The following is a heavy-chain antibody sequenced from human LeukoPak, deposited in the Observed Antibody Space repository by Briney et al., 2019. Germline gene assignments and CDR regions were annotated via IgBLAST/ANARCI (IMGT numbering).Heavy chain of an antibody. D-gene: IGHD3-10*01. CDR3: ARDLLLWFGELSGDSDY. J-gene: IGHJ4*02. V-gene: IGHV3-66*01. Sequence: GGSLRLSCAASGFTVSNNYMNWVRQAPGKGLEWVSVTYSGGTTKYADSVKGRFTISRDNSKNTLHLQMNSLRAEDTAVYYCARDLLLWFGELSGDSDYWGQGTLVTVPS. CDR2: TYSGGTT. CDR1: GFTVSNNY.